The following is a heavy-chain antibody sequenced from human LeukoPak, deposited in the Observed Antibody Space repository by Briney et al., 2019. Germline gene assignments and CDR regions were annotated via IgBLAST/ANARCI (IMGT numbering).Heavy chain of an antibody. CDR3: ARGAGEGSWLIDY. V-gene: IGHV1-3*03. D-gene: IGHD3-16*01. CDR2: INGANGNT. J-gene: IGHJ4*02. Sequence: ASVKVSCKPSGYTFTSNAIHWVRQAPGQSLKWMGCINGANGNTEYSHEFQDRVTITRDTSARTAYMELSILTSDDMAIYYCARGAGEGSWLIDYWGQGTLVIVSS. CDR1: GYTFTSNA.